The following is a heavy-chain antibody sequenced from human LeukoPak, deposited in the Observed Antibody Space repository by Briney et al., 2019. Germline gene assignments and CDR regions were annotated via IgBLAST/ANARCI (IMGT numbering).Heavy chain of an antibody. J-gene: IGHJ1*01. CDR2: INHSGST. Sequence: SETLSLTCAVYGGSFSGYYWSWIRQPPGRGLEWIGEINHSGSTNYNPSLKSRVTISVDTSKNQFSLKLSSVTAADTAVYYCARHAYCSSTSCSLAHFQHWGQGTLVTVSS. CDR3: ARHAYCSSTSCSLAHFQH. V-gene: IGHV4-34*01. D-gene: IGHD2-2*01. CDR1: GGSFSGYY.